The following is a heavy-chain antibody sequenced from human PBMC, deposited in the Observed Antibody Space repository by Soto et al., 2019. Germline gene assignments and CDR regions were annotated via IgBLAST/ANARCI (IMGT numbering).Heavy chain of an antibody. CDR3: AKVLTAGDLDY. Sequence: VQLLESGGGLVQPGGSLRLSCAASGFTFDSYGMSWVRQAPGKGLEWVSFTSGSGGSTYYADSVKGRFTISRDKSKNTLDLQMNSLSAEDTAVYFCAKVLTAGDLDYWGQGTLVNVSS. CDR2: TSGSGGST. CDR1: GFTFDSYG. V-gene: IGHV3-23*01. J-gene: IGHJ4*02. D-gene: IGHD2-21*01.